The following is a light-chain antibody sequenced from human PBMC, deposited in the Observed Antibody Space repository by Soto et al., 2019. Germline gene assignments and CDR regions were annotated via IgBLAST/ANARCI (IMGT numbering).Light chain of an antibody. CDR2: DAS. J-gene: IGKJ1*01. CDR1: QSVSISY. V-gene: IGKV3-20*01. Sequence: EIVLTQSPGTLSLSPGERATLSCRASQSVSISYLAWYQQTPGQAPRLLIYDASSRATGIPERFSGSGSETDFTLTIIRQVPEDFAVYYGQQDGSSPRPFGQGTKVEIQ. CDR3: QQDGSSPRP.